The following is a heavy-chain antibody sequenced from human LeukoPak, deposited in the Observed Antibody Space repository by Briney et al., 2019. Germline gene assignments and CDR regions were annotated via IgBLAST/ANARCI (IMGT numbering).Heavy chain of an antibody. D-gene: IGHD3-3*01. CDR1: GYTFTSYG. J-gene: IGHJ6*04. CDR3: ARNGGRITIFGVVSRMDV. V-gene: IGHV1-18*01. CDR2: ISAYNGNT. Sequence: ASVKVSCKASGYTFTSYGISWVRQAPGQGLEWMGWISAYNGNTNYAQKLQGGVTMTTDTSTSTAYMELRSLRSDDTAVYYCARNGGRITIFGVVSRMDVWGKGTTVTVSS.